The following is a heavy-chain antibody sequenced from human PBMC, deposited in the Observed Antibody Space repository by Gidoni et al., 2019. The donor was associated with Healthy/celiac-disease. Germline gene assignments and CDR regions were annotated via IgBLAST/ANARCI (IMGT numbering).Heavy chain of an antibody. Sequence: EVQLVESGGGLVKPGGSLRLSCAASGFTFSNAWMSWVRQAPGKGLEWVGRIKSKTDGGTTDYAAPVKGRFTISRDDSKNTLYLQMNSLKTEDTAVYYCTTPISRYYYDSSGYKICDYWGQGTLVTVSS. CDR1: GFTFSNAW. CDR3: TTPISRYYYDSSGYKICDY. CDR2: IKSKTDGGTT. J-gene: IGHJ4*02. D-gene: IGHD3-22*01. V-gene: IGHV3-15*01.